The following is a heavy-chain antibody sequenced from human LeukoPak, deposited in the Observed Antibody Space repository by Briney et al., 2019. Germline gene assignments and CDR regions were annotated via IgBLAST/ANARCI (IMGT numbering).Heavy chain of an antibody. CDR3: ARRWVYDKRAFDA. CDR1: GGSISSGGYS. J-gene: IGHJ3*01. D-gene: IGHD3-16*01. Sequence: SQTLSLTCAVSGGSISSGGYSWSWIRQPPGKGLEWIGYIYHSGSTYYNPSLKSRVTISVDRSKNQFSLKLSSATAADTAVYYCARRWVYDKRAFDAWGQGTMVTVSS. CDR2: IYHSGST. V-gene: IGHV4-30-2*01.